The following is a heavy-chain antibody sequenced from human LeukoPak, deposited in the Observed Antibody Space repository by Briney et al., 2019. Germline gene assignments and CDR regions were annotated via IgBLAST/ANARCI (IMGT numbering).Heavy chain of an antibody. CDR1: GGSFSGYY. D-gene: IGHD5-12*01. V-gene: IGHV4-34*01. J-gene: IGHJ4*02. CDR3: AREYSGFDY. CDR2: INHSGST. Sequence: KPSETLSLTCAVYGGSFSGYYWSWIRQPPGKGLEWIGEINHSGSTNYNPSLKSRVTISVDTSKNQFSLKLSSVTAADTAVYYCAREYSGFDYWGQGTLVTVSS.